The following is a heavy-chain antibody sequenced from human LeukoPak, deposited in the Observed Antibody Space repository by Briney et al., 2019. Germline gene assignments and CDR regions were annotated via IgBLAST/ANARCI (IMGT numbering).Heavy chain of an antibody. J-gene: IGHJ4*02. CDR3: ARDPGGEQLARVCDY. D-gene: IGHD6-6*01. Sequence: SETLSLTCAVYGGSFSGYYWSWIRQPPGKGLEWIGEINHSGSTNYNPSLKSRVTISVDTSKNQFSLKLSSVTAADTAVYYCARDPGGEQLARVCDYWGQGTLVTVSS. CDR1: GGSFSGYY. V-gene: IGHV4-34*01. CDR2: INHSGST.